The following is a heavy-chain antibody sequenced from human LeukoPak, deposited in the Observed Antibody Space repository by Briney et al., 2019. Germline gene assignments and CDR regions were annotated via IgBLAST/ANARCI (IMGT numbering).Heavy chain of an antibody. Sequence: PGGSLRLSCAASGFTFDDYAVHWVRQAPGKGLEWVLGISWNSGSIGYADSVKGRFTISRDNAKNSLYLQMNSLRAEDTAVYYCATRNLRIFDYWGQGTLVTVSS. J-gene: IGHJ4*02. CDR1: GFTFDDYA. CDR3: ATRNLRIFDY. CDR2: ISWNSGSI. V-gene: IGHV3-9*01. D-gene: IGHD1-14*01.